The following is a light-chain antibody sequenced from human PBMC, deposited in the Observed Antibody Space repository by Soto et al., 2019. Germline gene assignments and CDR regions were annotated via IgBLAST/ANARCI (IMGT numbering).Light chain of an antibody. CDR1: RTVGSN. Sequence: EIVMTQSPATLSVSPGERATLSCRASRTVGSNLAWYQRKLGKDPRLLIYGASTRATGIPARFSCSGSGTEFTRTIISLRSEDFAIYFCQQYNNWPPARTFGQGTKVEIK. V-gene: IGKV3-15*01. CDR3: QQYNNWPPART. CDR2: GAS. J-gene: IGKJ1*01.